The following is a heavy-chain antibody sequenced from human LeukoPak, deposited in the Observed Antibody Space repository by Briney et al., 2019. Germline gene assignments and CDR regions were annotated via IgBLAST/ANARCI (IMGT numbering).Heavy chain of an antibody. V-gene: IGHV4-34*01. CDR3: ARRRYSSGWYNFQDDS. J-gene: IGHJ4*02. D-gene: IGHD6-19*01. CDR1: GGSFSGHY. CDR2: INHSGTT. Sequence: SETLSLTCAVYGGSFSGHYWSWIRQPPGKGLEWIGEINHSGTTNYNPSLESRVTISVDTSKNQFSLNLSSVAAADTAVYYCARRRYSSGWYNFQDDSWGQGTLVTVSS.